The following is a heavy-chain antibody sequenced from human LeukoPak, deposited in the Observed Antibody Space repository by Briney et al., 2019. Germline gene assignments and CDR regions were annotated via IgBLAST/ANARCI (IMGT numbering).Heavy chain of an antibody. CDR1: GVTISSSSYY. Sequence: PSETLSLTCTVSGVTISSSSYYWRWIRQPPGKVLEWIGSIYYSGSTYYDPSLKSRVTISVDTSKNQFSLKLSSVTAADTAVYYCARLVTTFGKGYYFDYWGQGTLVTVSS. J-gene: IGHJ4*02. V-gene: IGHV4-39*01. CDR2: IYYSGST. D-gene: IGHD3-3*01. CDR3: ARLVTTFGKGYYFDY.